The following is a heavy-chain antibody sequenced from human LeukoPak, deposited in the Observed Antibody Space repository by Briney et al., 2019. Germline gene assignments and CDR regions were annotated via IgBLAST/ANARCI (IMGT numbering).Heavy chain of an antibody. Sequence: PSETLSLTCTVSGGSISGYYWSWIRQPPGKGLEWIGEINHSGSTNYNPSLKSRVTISVDTSKNQFSLKLSSVTAADTAVYYCARYGANDYGDYGYMDVWGKGTTVTVSS. J-gene: IGHJ6*03. D-gene: IGHD4-17*01. V-gene: IGHV4-34*01. CDR2: INHSGST. CDR3: ARYGANDYGDYGYMDV. CDR1: GGSISGYY.